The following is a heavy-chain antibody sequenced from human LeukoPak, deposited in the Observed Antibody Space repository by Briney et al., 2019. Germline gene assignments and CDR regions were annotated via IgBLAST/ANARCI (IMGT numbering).Heavy chain of an antibody. Sequence: SETLSLTCTFSGGSVSSYYWSWIRQPAGKGPEWIGRIYTSGSTNYNPSLKSRVTMSVDTSKNQFSLRLSSVTAADTAVYYCARDRYYYDTSGPPLDIWGQGTMVTVSS. D-gene: IGHD3-22*01. CDR2: IYTSGST. CDR1: GGSVSSYY. CDR3: ARDRYYYDTSGPPLDI. J-gene: IGHJ3*02. V-gene: IGHV4-4*07.